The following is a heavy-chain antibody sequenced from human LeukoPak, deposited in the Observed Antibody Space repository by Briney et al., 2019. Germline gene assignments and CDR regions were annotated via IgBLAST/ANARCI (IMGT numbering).Heavy chain of an antibody. V-gene: IGHV5-51*01. CDR2: IYPGDSDT. CDR1: GHSFTSYW. CDR3: ARRRYSGYDWDY. D-gene: IGHD5-12*01. Sequence: GESLKISCKGSGHSFTSYWIGWVRQMPGKGLEWMGIIYPGDSDTRYSPSLQGQVTISADKSINTAYLQWSSLKASDTAMYYRARRRYSGYDWDYWGQGTLVTVSS. J-gene: IGHJ4*02.